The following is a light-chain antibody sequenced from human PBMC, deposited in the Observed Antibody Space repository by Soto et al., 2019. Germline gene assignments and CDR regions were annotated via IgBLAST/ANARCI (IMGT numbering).Light chain of an antibody. Sequence: IQLTQSPSSLSASVGDRVTITCRASQGISSYLAWYQQKPGKAPKLLIYAASTLQSGVPSRFSGSGSGTDFTLTISSLQPEDFATYYCQQLNSYLPLTFGGGTRLEIK. CDR2: AAS. CDR1: QGISSY. J-gene: IGKJ5*01. CDR3: QQLNSYLPLT. V-gene: IGKV1-9*01.